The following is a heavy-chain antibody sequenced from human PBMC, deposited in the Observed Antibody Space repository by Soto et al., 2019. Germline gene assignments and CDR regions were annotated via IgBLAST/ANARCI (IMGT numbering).Heavy chain of an antibody. CDR2: INHSGST. V-gene: IGHV4-34*01. D-gene: IGHD1-1*01. J-gene: IGHJ4*02. CDR1: GGSFNGYY. Sequence: SETLSLTXAVYGGSFNGYYWTWIRQPPGKGPEWIGDINHSGSTNYNPSLKSRVTISVDTSKNQFSLKLRSVTAADMAVFYCARAPDNYYFDSWGQGTLVTVSS. CDR3: ARAPDNYYFDS.